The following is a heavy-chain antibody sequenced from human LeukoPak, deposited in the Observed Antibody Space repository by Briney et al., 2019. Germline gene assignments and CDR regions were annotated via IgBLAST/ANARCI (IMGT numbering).Heavy chain of an antibody. V-gene: IGHV3-23*01. D-gene: IGHD2-2*01. CDR1: GFTFSSYA. Sequence: PGGSLRLSCAASGFTFSSYAMSWVRQAPGRGLEWVSAISGIGGATFYADSVKGRFTISRDNSKNTLYLQVNSLRAEDTAVYYCAKGLGTSSRQAWFDPWGQGTLVTVSS. CDR3: AKGLGTSSRQAWFDP. J-gene: IGHJ5*02. CDR2: ISGIGGAT.